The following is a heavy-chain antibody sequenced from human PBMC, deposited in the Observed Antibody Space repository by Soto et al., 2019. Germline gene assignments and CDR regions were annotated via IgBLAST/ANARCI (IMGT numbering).Heavy chain of an antibody. J-gene: IGHJ6*02. CDR1: GGSISSGGYS. CDR2: IYHSGST. V-gene: IGHV4-30-2*01. CDR3: ARGQYYYYGMDV. Sequence: PSETLSLTCAVSGGSISSGGYSWSWIRQPPGKGLEWIGYIYHSGSTYYNPSLKSRVTISVDRSKNQFSLKLSSVTAADTAVYYCARGQYYYYGMDVWGQGTTVTVS.